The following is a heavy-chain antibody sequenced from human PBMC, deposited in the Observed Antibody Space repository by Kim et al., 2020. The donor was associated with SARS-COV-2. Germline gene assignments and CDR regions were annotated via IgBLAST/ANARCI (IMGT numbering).Heavy chain of an antibody. Sequence: GGSLRLSCAASGFTFSSYSMNWVRQAPGKGLEWVSYISSSSSTIYYADSVKGRFTISRDNAKNSLYLQMNSLRDEDTAVYYCAREADSGYYYYYYMDVWGKGTTVTVSS. CDR2: ISSSSSTI. CDR1: GFTFSSYS. D-gene: IGHD6-19*01. V-gene: IGHV3-48*02. CDR3: AREADSGYYYYYYMDV. J-gene: IGHJ6*03.